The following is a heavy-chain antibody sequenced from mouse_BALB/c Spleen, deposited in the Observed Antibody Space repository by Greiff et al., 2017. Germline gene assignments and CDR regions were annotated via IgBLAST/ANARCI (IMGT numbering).Heavy chain of an antibody. CDR1: GYSITSGYY. J-gene: IGHJ3*01. D-gene: IGHD2-3*01. V-gene: IGHV3-6*02. Sequence: DVKLQESGPGLVKPSQSLSLTCSVTGYSITSGYYWNWIRQFPGNKLEWMGYISYDGSNNYNPSLKNRISITRDTSKNQFFLKLNSVTTEDTATYYCARRGDGYTFAYWGQGTLVTVSA. CDR2: ISYDGSN. CDR3: ARRGDGYTFAY.